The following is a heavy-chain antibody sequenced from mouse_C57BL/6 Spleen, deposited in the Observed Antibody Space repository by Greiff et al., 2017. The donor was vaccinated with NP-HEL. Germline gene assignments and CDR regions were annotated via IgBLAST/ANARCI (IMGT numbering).Heavy chain of an antibody. D-gene: IGHD1-1*01. CDR3: ARLNTTVAYFDY. Sequence: QVQLKQSGAELVKPGASVKISCKASGYAFSSYWMNWVKQRPGKGLEWIGQIYPGDGDTNYNGKFKGKATLTADKSSSTAYMQLSSLTSEDSAVYFCARLNTTVAYFDYWGQGTTLTVSS. V-gene: IGHV1-80*01. CDR1: GYAFSSYW. J-gene: IGHJ2*01. CDR2: IYPGDGDT.